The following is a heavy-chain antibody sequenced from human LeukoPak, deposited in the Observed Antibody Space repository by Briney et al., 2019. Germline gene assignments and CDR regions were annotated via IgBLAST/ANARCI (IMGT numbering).Heavy chain of an antibody. CDR1: GFTFSSYS. CDR2: ISSSSSTI. Sequence: GGSLRLSCAASGFTFSSYSMNWVRQAPGKGLEWVSYISSSSSTIYYADSVKGRFTISRDNAKNSLYLQMNSLRAEDTAVYYCASGPYDYVWDSGYFDYWGQGTLVTVSS. D-gene: IGHD3-16*01. V-gene: IGHV3-48*04. CDR3: ASGPYDYVWDSGYFDY. J-gene: IGHJ4*02.